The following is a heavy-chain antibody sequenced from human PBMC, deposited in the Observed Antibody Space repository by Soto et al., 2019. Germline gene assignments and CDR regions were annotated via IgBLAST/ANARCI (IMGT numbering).Heavy chain of an antibody. J-gene: IGHJ5*02. V-gene: IGHV3-74*01. Sequence: EVQVVESGGGLVQPGGSLRLSCAAYGFIFNTYWMHWVRQAPGKGLVWISRINSDGSIADYADSVRGRITISRDNTKNTVYLQMNSLRVEDTAVYYCARANASGTSALDPWGQGTLVTVSS. D-gene: IGHD3-10*01. CDR1: GFIFNTYW. CDR3: ARANASGTSALDP. CDR2: INSDGSIA.